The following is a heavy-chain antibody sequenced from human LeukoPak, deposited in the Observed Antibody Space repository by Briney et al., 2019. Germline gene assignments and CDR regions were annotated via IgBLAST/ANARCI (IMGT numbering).Heavy chain of an antibody. J-gene: IGHJ1*01. CDR1: GYTFTDYY. CDR2: VDPEDGET. Sequence: ASVKVSCKVSGYTFTDYYMHWVQQAPGKGLEWMGLVDPEDGETIYAEKFQGRVTITADTSTDTAYMELSSLRSEDTAVYYWATALGAGTLQHWGQGTLVTVSS. D-gene: IGHD6-19*01. CDR3: ATALGAGTLQH. V-gene: IGHV1-69-2*01.